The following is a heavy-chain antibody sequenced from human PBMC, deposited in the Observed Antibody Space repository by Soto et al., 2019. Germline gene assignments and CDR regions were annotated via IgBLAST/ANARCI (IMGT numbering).Heavy chain of an antibody. V-gene: IGHV3-15*01. CDR1: GITFTNAW. D-gene: IGHD4-17*01. Sequence: EVQLVESGGDLVKPGGCLRLSCAASGITFTNAWMSWVRQAPGKGLEWVGRIKNKVDGGTADYAAPVRGRFTISRDDSKNTLFVQMNSMETEDTAVYYCTTDPGDYEDFWGQGTMVTVS. CDR2: IKNKVDGGTA. J-gene: IGHJ4*02. CDR3: TTDPGDYEDF.